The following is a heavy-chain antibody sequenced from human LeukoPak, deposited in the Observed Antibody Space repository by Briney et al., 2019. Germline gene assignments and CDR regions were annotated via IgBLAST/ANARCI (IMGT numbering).Heavy chain of an antibody. Sequence: GGSLTLSCAASGLTFSNYAMSWVRQAPGKGLEWVSAISVSGGDTYYADSVKGRFTISRDNSKNTLYLQMNSLRAEDTAVYFCAKVIGLVDPFDYWGQGTLVTVSS. CDR3: AKVIGLVDPFDY. CDR1: GLTFSNYA. J-gene: IGHJ4*02. CDR2: ISVSGGDT. V-gene: IGHV3-23*01. D-gene: IGHD1-26*01.